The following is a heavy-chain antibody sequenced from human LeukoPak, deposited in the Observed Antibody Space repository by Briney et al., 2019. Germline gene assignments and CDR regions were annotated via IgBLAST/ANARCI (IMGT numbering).Heavy chain of an antibody. CDR2: ISGSGGST. CDR1: GFTFSSYA. D-gene: IGHD3-10*01. Sequence: GSLRLSCAASGFTFSSYAMSWVRQAPGKGLEWVSAISGSGGSTYYADSVKGRFTISRDNSKNTLYLQMNSLRAEDTAVYYCANIYGSGSYYNSFYESWGQGTLVTVSS. V-gene: IGHV3-23*01. CDR3: ANIYGSGSYYNSFYES. J-gene: IGHJ5*02.